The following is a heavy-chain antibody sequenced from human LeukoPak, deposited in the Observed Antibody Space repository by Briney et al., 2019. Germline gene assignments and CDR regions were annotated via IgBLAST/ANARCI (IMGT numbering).Heavy chain of an antibody. CDR3: AREIYGSGSPRFDP. D-gene: IGHD3-10*01. J-gene: IGHJ5*02. CDR2: INHSGST. Sequence: SETLSLTCTVSGGSISSYYWSWIRQPPGKGLEWIGEINHSGSTNYNPSLKSRVTISVDTSKNQFSLKLSSVTAADTAVYYCAREIYGSGSPRFDPWGQGTLVTVSS. CDR1: GGSISSYY. V-gene: IGHV4-34*01.